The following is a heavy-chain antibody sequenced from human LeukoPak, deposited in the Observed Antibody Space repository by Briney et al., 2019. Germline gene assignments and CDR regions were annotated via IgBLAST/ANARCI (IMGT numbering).Heavy chain of an antibody. V-gene: IGHV4-34*01. J-gene: IGHJ6*03. CDR2: INHSGST. D-gene: IGHD2-2*01. CDR1: GGSFSGYY. CDR3: ARGLPDIVVVPAAYPFYYYYYMDV. Sequence: SETLSLTCAVYGGSFSGYYWSWIRQPPGKGLEWIGEINHSGSTNYNPSLKSRVTISVDTSKNQFSLKLSSVTAADTAVYYCARGLPDIVVVPAAYPFYYYYYMDVWGKGTTVTVSS.